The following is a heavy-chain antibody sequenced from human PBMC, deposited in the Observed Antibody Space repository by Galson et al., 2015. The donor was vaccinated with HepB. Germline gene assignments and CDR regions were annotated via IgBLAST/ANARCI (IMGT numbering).Heavy chain of an antibody. Sequence: SVKVSCKASGYTFTSYAMNWVRQAPGQGLEWMGWINTNTGNPTYAQGFTGRFVFSLDTSVSTAYLQISSLKAEDTAVYYCARGGYYDFWSGYYESPNYYYYYYMDVWGKGTTVTVSS. CDR2: INTNTGNP. V-gene: IGHV7-4-1*02. CDR1: GYTFTSYA. D-gene: IGHD3-3*01. J-gene: IGHJ6*03. CDR3: ARGGYYDFWSGYYESPNYYYYYYMDV.